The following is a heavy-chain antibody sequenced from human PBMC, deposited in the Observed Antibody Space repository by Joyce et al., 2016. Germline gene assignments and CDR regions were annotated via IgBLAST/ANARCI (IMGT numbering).Heavy chain of an antibody. D-gene: IGHD6-6*01. CDR3: VRGISARPGGPNWFDP. CDR2: INTDGSIT. Sequence: EVQLVESGGGLVQPGGSLRLSCAASGFSFSGYWIHWVRQAPGKGLVWVSLINTDGSITRFADSVKGRFTISRDNAKNTLYLQMNSLRAEDTAVYYCVRGISARPGGPNWFDPWGQGTLVTVSS. J-gene: IGHJ5*02. CDR1: GFSFSGYW. V-gene: IGHV3-74*01.